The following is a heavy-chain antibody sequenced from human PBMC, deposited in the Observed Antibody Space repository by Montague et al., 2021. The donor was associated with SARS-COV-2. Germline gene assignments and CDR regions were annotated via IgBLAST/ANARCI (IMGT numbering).Heavy chain of an antibody. Sequence: SETLSLTCAVYGGSFSGYYWSWIRQPPGKGLEWIGEINHSGSTNYNPSLKSRVTISVDTSKKQFSLKLTSVTAADTSVYYCVRGPVYSISYYSLPTLDQRPSWYFDIWGRGTLVTVSS. J-gene: IGHJ2*01. CDR2: INHSGST. V-gene: IGHV4-34*01. D-gene: IGHD6-13*01. CDR3: VRGPVYSISYYSLPTLDQRPSWYFDI. CDR1: GGSFSGYY.